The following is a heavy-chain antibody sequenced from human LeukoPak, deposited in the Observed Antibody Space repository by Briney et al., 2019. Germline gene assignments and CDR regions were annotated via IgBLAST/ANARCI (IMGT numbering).Heavy chain of an antibody. D-gene: IGHD2-15*01. CDR2: ISAYNGNT. Sequence: ASVNVSCKASGYTVTIYGISWVRQAPGQGLEWMGWISAYNGNTNYAQKLQGRVTMTTDTSTSTAYMELRSLRTDDTAVYYCARVRTTHYSYYYDMDVWGKGTTVTVS. V-gene: IGHV1-18*01. J-gene: IGHJ6*03. CDR1: GYTVTIYG. CDR3: ARVRTTHYSYYYDMDV.